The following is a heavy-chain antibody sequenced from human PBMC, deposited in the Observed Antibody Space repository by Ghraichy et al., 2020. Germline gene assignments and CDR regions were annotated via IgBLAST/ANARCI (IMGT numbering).Heavy chain of an antibody. J-gene: IGHJ5*02. CDR2: IYYSGST. CDR1: GGSISSYY. Sequence: SETLSLTCTVSGGSISSYYWSWIRQPPGKGLEWIGYIYYSGSTNYNPSLKSRVTISVDTSKNQFSLKLSSVTAADTAVYYCARATFAAAENWFDPWGQGTLVTVSS. CDR3: ARATFAAAENWFDP. V-gene: IGHV4-59*01. D-gene: IGHD2-2*01.